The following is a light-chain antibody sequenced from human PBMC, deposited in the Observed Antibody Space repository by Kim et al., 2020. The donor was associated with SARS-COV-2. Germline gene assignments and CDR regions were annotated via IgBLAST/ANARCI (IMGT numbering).Light chain of an antibody. CDR1: VLAKKY. CDR3: YSATDNSLV. J-gene: IGLJ3*02. V-gene: IGLV3-27*01. CDR2: KDS. Sequence: SVFPGQTARITCSGDVLAKKYARWFRQKPGQAPVLVIYKDSERPSGIPERFSGSSSGTTVTLSISGAQVEDEAAYYCYSATDNSLVFGGGTQLTVL.